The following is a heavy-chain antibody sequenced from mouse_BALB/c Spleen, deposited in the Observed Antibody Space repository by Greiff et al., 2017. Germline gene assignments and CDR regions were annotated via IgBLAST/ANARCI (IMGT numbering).Heavy chain of an antibody. CDR2: IYPGDGDT. CDR1: GYAFSSYW. D-gene: IGHD1-1*01. V-gene: IGHV1-80*01. Sequence: VQLQQSGAELVRPGSSVKISCKASGYAFSSYWMNWVKQRPGQGLEWIGQIYPGDGDTNYNGKFKGKATLTADKSSSTAYMQLSSLTSEDSEVYFCARNYGSSFFDYWGQGTTLTVSS. CDR3: ARNYGSSFFDY. J-gene: IGHJ2*01.